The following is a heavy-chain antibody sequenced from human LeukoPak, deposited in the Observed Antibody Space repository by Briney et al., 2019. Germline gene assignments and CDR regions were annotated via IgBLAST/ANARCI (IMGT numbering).Heavy chain of an antibody. CDR3: ARGGYSYGYGLEDYYYMDV. J-gene: IGHJ6*03. D-gene: IGHD5-18*01. V-gene: IGHV4-59*01. CDR2: IYYSGST. CDR1: GGSISSYY. Sequence: SETLSLTYTVSGGSISSYYWSWIRQPPGKGLEWIGYIYYSGSTNYNPSLKSRVTISVETSKNEFSLKLRSVTAADTAVYYCARGGYSYGYGLEDYYYMDVWGKGTTVTISS.